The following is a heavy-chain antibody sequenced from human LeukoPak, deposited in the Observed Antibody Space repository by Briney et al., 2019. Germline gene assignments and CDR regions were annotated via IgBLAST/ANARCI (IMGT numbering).Heavy chain of an antibody. D-gene: IGHD2-8*01. CDR1: GYSITSAFY. V-gene: IGHV4-38-2*01. CDR2: IYHSGST. Sequence: PSETLSLTCAVSGYSITSAFYWGWIRQPPGKGLEWIGNIYHSGSTYYNPSLESRATISIDTSKNQFTLKLSSVTAADTAVYYCARLFLMGSTPHYFDYWGQGTLVTVSS. CDR3: ARLFLMGSTPHYFDY. J-gene: IGHJ4*02.